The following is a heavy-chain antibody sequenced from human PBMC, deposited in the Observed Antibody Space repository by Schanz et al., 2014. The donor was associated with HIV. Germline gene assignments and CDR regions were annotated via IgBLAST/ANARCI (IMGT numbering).Heavy chain of an antibody. V-gene: IGHV3-74*02. J-gene: IGHJ4*02. CDR3: ANEEVPNDY. CDR2: IKSDGSSI. Sequence: VQLVESGGGVVQPGRSQRLSCAASGFTFSSYWMHWVRQAPGKGLVQVSHIKSDGSSINYVDSVKGRFTISRDNSKNTLYLQMNSLRVEDTAVYYCANEEVPNDYWGQGTLVTVSP. CDR1: GFTFSSYW.